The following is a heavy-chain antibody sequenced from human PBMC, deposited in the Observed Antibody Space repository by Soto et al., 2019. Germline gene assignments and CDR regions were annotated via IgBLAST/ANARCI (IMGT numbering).Heavy chain of an antibody. J-gene: IGHJ4*02. CDR2: ISGSGSST. CDR1: GFTFSSYA. CDR3: ASGGGAIVVVYFDY. V-gene: IGHV3-23*01. Sequence: EVQLLESGGGLVQPGGSLRLSCAASGFTFSSYAMSWVRQAPGKGLEWVSAISGSGSSTYYADSVKGRFTISRDNSKNTLYLQMNSLRAEDTAVYHCASGGGAIVVVYFDYWGQGTLVSVSS. D-gene: IGHD3-22*01.